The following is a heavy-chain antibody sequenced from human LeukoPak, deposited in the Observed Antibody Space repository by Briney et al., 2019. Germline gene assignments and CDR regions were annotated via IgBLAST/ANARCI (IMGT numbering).Heavy chain of an antibody. Sequence: GGSLRLSCAASGLTFSSHWMHWVRQAPGKGLEWVAVISYDGSNKYYADSVKGRFTISRDNSKNTLYLQMNSLRAEDTAVYYCARTRDYGDYGSLNFDYWGQGTLVTVSS. D-gene: IGHD4-17*01. V-gene: IGHV3-30*03. CDR1: GLTFSSHW. J-gene: IGHJ4*02. CDR2: ISYDGSNK. CDR3: ARTRDYGDYGSLNFDY.